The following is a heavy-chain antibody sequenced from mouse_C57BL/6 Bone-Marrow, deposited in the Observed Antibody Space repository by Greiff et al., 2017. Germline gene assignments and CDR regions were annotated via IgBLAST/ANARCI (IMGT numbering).Heavy chain of an antibody. V-gene: IGHV1-81*01. Sequence: QVQLKESGAELARPGASVKLSCKASGYTFTSYGISWVKQRTGQGLEWIGEIYPRSGNTYYNEKFKGKATLTADKSSSTAYMELRSLTSEDSAVYFCARERVRYFDVWGTGTTVTVSS. CDR3: ARERVRYFDV. CDR2: IYPRSGNT. D-gene: IGHD2-13*01. CDR1: GYTFTSYG. J-gene: IGHJ1*03.